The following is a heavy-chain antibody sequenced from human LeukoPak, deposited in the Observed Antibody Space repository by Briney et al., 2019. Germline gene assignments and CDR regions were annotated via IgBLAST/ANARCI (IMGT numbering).Heavy chain of an antibody. Sequence: SETLSLTCTVSGGSISSYYWSWIRQPPGKGLEWTGYIYDSGSTNYNPSLKSRVTISVDTSKNQFSLKLSSVTAADTAVYYCARHDSSAWYGGVDHWGQGTLVTVSS. CDR3: ARHDSSAWYGGVDH. J-gene: IGHJ4*02. CDR2: IYDSGST. CDR1: GGSISSYY. D-gene: IGHD6-19*01. V-gene: IGHV4-59*08.